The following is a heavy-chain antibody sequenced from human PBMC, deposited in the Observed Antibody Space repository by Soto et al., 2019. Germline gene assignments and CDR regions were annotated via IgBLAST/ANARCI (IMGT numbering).Heavy chain of an antibody. D-gene: IGHD6-13*01. CDR2: ITSSGENT. CDR1: GFTFNRYA. Sequence: GGSLRLSCAASGFTFNRYAMSWVRQAPGKGLEWVSAITSSGENTDYANAVKGRFTISRDNSKNTLYLQMNSLRAEDTAVYYCAREAISSSWPYYYYGMDVWGQGTTVTVSS. CDR3: AREAISSSWPYYYYGMDV. V-gene: IGHV3-23*01. J-gene: IGHJ6*02.